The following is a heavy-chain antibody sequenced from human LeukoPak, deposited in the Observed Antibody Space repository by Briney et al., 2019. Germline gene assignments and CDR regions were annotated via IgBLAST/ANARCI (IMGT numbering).Heavy chain of an antibody. J-gene: IGHJ4*02. CDR1: GFTFSSDA. CDR3: GKLVAAAGTGY. CDR2: ISGSGGGST. D-gene: IGHD6-13*01. Sequence: PGGSLRLSCAASGFTFSSDAMSWVRQAPGKGLEWVSSISGSGGGSTYYADSVKGRLTISRDNSKNTLYLQMNSLRAEDTAVYYCGKLVAAAGTGYWGQGTVVTVSS. V-gene: IGHV3-23*01.